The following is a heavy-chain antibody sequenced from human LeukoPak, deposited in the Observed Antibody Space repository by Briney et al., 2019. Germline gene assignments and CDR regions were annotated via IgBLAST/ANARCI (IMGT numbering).Heavy chain of an antibody. CDR2: ISGSGGST. CDR3: AKDPRAAAGDL. D-gene: IGHD6-13*01. J-gene: IGHJ5*02. Sequence: GGSLRLSCAASGFTFSSYARSWDRQAPGKGLERVSAISGSGGSTYYADSVKGRFTISRDNSKNTLYLQMNSLRAEDTAVYYCAKDPRAAAGDLWGQGTLVTVSS. V-gene: IGHV3-23*01. CDR1: GFTFSSYA.